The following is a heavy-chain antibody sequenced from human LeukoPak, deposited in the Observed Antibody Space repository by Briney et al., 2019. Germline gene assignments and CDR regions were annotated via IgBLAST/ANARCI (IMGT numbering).Heavy chain of an antibody. CDR1: GYTFTGYY. Sequence: ASVKVSCKASGYTFTGYYMHWVRQAPGQGLEWMGRINPNSGGTNYAQKFQGRVTMTRDTSISTAYMELSRLRSDDTAVYYCARDIPGYDAFDIWGQGTMVTVSS. V-gene: IGHV1-2*06. CDR3: ARDIPGYDAFDI. D-gene: IGHD1-1*01. CDR2: INPNSGGT. J-gene: IGHJ3*02.